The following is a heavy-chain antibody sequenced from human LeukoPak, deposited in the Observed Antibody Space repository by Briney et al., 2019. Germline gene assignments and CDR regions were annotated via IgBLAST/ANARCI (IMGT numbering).Heavy chain of an antibody. CDR1: GGSISTYY. D-gene: IGHD1-1*01. CDR2: IYSSGST. Sequence: SETLSLTCTVSGGSISTYYWSWIRQPPGKGLEWIGYIYSSGSTNYNPSLKSRVTISVDTSKNQFSLKLSSVTAADTAVYYCARSEGAGPTAFFDYWGQGTLVTVSS. CDR3: ARSEGAGPTAFFDY. J-gene: IGHJ4*02. V-gene: IGHV4-59*01.